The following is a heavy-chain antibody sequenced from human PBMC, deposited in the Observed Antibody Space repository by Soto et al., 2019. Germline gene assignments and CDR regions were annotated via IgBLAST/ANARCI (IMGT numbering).Heavy chain of an antibody. CDR1: GFTFSSNW. Sequence: EVQLVESGGGLVQPGGSLRLSCAASGFTFSSNWMHWVRQAPGKGLVWVSRINSDGTSYADSVKGRFTISRDNAKNTLYLQMNSLRAEDTAVYYCARPGSCIKDHALYIWGQGKMVTVSS. CDR3: ARPGSCIKDHALYI. CDR2: INSDGT. V-gene: IGHV3-74*01. D-gene: IGHD1-26*01. J-gene: IGHJ3*02.